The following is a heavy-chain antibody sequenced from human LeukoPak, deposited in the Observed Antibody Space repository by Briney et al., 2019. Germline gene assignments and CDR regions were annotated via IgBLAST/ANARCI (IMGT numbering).Heavy chain of an antibody. J-gene: IGHJ4*02. D-gene: IGHD4-11*01. V-gene: IGHV1-24*01. Sequence: GASVKVSCKASGYTFTSYDINWVRQAPGKGLEWMGGFDPEDGETIYAQKFQGRVTMTEDTSTDTAYMELSSLRSEDTAVYYCATLDYSNPAFDYWGQGTLVTVSS. CDR3: ATLDYSNPAFDY. CDR2: FDPEDGET. CDR1: GYTFTSYD.